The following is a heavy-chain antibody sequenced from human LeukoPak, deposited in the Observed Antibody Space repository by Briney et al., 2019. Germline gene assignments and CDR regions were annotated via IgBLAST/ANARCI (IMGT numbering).Heavy chain of an antibody. J-gene: IGHJ6*02. CDR3: ARGGGLDV. D-gene: IGHD3-16*01. CDR2: IKPNGNVT. Sequence: GGSLRLSRAASGFIFSSYWMNWAPDAPGRALEWVPTIKPNGNVTYYVDSVKGPFTISRDNAKNSLFLQMTNLRAEDTAVYFCARGGGLDVWGQGATVTASS. V-gene: IGHV3-7*03. CDR1: GFIFSSYW.